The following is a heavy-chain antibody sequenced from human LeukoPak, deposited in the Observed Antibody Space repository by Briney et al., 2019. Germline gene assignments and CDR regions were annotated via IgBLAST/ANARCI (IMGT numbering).Heavy chain of an antibody. Sequence: KPGGSLRLSCAASGFTFSNAWMSWVRQAPGKGLEWVGRIKSKTDGGTTDYAAPVKGRFTISRDGSKNTLYLQMNSLKTEDTAVYYCTTDDYGDLVFDYWGQGTLVTVSS. D-gene: IGHD4-17*01. V-gene: IGHV3-15*01. J-gene: IGHJ4*02. CDR3: TTDDYGDLVFDY. CDR1: GFTFSNAW. CDR2: IKSKTDGGTT.